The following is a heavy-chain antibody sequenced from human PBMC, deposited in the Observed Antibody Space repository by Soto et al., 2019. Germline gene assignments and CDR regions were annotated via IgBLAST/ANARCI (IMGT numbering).Heavy chain of an antibody. Sequence: QVQLVQSGAEVKKPGSSVKVSCKPFGGTLSSYAITWMRQAPGQGLEWMGGIIPFSGAANYAQKFQGRVTITADESTNTAYMDLSSLRSEDTAVYFCATVWVTTVTAWFDLWGQGTLVTVSS. CDR2: IIPFSGAA. D-gene: IGHD4-17*01. CDR3: ATVWVTTVTAWFDL. J-gene: IGHJ5*02. V-gene: IGHV1-69*01. CDR1: GGTLSSYA.